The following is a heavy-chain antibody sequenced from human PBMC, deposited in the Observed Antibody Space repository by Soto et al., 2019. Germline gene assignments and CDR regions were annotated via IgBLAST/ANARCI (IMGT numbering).Heavy chain of an antibody. CDR2: ISGSGGST. CDR1: GFTFSSYA. Sequence: GGSLRLSCAASGFTFSSYAMSWVRQAPGKGLEWVSAISGSGGSTYYADSVKGRFTISRDNSKNTLYLQMNSLGAEDTAVYYCAKDPPIDYGGNSVDWFDPWGQGTLVTVS. D-gene: IGHD4-17*01. J-gene: IGHJ5*02. CDR3: AKDPPIDYGGNSVDWFDP. V-gene: IGHV3-23*01.